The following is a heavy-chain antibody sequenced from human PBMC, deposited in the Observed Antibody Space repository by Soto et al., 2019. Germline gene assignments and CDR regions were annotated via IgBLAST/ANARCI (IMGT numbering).Heavy chain of an antibody. CDR2: SHHTGGS. CDR3: ATGGGWLTDY. Sequence: QVQLQESGPRLVKPSETLSLTCTISGASISNHYCQWFRQPPGKGLEWIGYSHHTGGSIYNPSLKSRATITLDTSKSQFFLKLTSVAVADTAVYYCATGGGWLTDYWGQGTLVTVSS. D-gene: IGHD6-19*01. J-gene: IGHJ4*02. CDR1: GASISNHY. V-gene: IGHV4-59*11.